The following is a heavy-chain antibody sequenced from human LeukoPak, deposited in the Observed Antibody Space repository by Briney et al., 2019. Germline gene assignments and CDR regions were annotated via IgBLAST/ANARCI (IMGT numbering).Heavy chain of an antibody. CDR1: GGTFSSYA. Sequence: GASVKVSCKASGGTFSSYAISWVRQAPGQGLEWMGRIIPILGIANYAQKFQGRVTITADKSTSTAYMELSSLRAEDTAVYYCAKSYYGDYGDAFDIWGQGTMVTVSS. V-gene: IGHV1-69*04. CDR2: IIPILGIA. CDR3: AKSYYGDYGDAFDI. J-gene: IGHJ3*02. D-gene: IGHD4-17*01.